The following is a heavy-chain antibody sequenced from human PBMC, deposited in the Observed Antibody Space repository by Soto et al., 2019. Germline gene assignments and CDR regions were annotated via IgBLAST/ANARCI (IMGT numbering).Heavy chain of an antibody. CDR3: AKHPAGAVAGTRGFDS. CDR1: GFTFSSCA. J-gene: IGHJ4*02. V-gene: IGHV3-23*01. CDR2: VSGNGGST. Sequence: GGSLRLSCAASGFTFSSCAMTWVRLAPGKGLEWVSAVSGNGGSTYYADSVKGRFTITRDNSKNTLYLQMNSLRAEDTTIYYCAKHPAGAVAGTRGFDSWGQGTLVTVSS. D-gene: IGHD6-19*01.